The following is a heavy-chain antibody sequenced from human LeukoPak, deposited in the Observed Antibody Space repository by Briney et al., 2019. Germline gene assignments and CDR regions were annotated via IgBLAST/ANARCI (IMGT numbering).Heavy chain of an antibody. J-gene: IGHJ4*02. CDR1: GYSFTSYW. Sequence: GESLKISCKGSGYSFTSYWISWVRQMPGKGLEWMGIIYPGDSDTRYSPSFQGQVTISADKSISTAYLQWSSLKASDTAMYYCATLGGFDYGDYTFDYWGQGTLVTVSS. D-gene: IGHD4-17*01. CDR2: IYPGDSDT. V-gene: IGHV5-51*01. CDR3: ATLGGFDYGDYTFDY.